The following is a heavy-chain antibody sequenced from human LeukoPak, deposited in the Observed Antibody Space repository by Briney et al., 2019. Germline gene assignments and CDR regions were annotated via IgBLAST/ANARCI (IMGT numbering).Heavy chain of an antibody. J-gene: IGHJ5*02. Sequence: ASVKVSCKASGGTFSSYAISWVRQAPGQGLEWMGGIIPIFGTANYAQKFQGRVTITADESTSTAYMELSSLRSEDTAVYYCARPSPYCSSTRCYDGNWFDPWGQGTLVTVSS. V-gene: IGHV1-69*13. D-gene: IGHD2-2*01. CDR2: IIPIFGTA. CDR1: GGTFSSYA. CDR3: ARPSPYCSSTRCYDGNWFDP.